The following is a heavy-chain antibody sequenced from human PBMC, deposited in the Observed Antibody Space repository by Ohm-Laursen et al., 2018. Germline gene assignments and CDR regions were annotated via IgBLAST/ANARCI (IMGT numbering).Heavy chain of an antibody. CDR3: ARDGTRYCSSTSCYSGYYYYGMDV. Sequence: SLRLSCAASGFTFSSYGMHWIRQAPGKGLEWVSYISNSGSTINYADSVKGRFTISRDNAKNSLYLQMNSLRAEDTAVYYCARDGTRYCSSTSCYSGYYYYGMDVWGQGTTVTVSS. CDR2: ISNSGSTI. J-gene: IGHJ6*02. V-gene: IGHV3-48*04. CDR1: GFTFSSYG. D-gene: IGHD2-2*02.